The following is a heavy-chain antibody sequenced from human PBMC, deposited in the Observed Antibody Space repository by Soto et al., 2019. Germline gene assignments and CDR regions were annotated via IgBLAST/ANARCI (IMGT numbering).Heavy chain of an antibody. D-gene: IGHD4-17*01. J-gene: IGHJ6*02. CDR2: ISGSGGST. Sequence: GGSLRLSCAASGFTFSSYAMSWVRQAPGKGLEWVSAISGSGGSTYYADSVKGRFTISRDNSKNTLYLQMNSLRAEDTAVYYCAKGEDYGGYYYDGMDVWGQGTTVTVSS. V-gene: IGHV3-23*01. CDR1: GFTFSSYA. CDR3: AKGEDYGGYYYDGMDV.